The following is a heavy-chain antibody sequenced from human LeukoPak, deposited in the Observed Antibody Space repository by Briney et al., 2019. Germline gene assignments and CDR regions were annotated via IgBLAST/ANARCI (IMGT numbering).Heavy chain of an antibody. Sequence: GRSLRLSCAASGFTFSSYAMHWVRQPPGQGLEGVANIDRDGGDKYYVDSVKGRFTISRDNANNLMYLYMNSLRVDDTAFYYCARVGAPGTADYWGQGTLVTVSS. J-gene: IGHJ4*02. D-gene: IGHD2-21*02. CDR2: IDRDGGDK. CDR1: GFTFSSYA. V-gene: IGHV3-7*01. CDR3: ARVGAPGTADY.